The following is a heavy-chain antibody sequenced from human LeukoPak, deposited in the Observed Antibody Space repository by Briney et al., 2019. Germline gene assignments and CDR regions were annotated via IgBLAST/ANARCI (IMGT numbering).Heavy chain of an antibody. CDR2: MNPNSGNT. V-gene: IGHV1-8*03. CDR1: GYTFTSYD. J-gene: IGHJ6*03. D-gene: IGHD6-13*01. CDR3: ARAGLRSSKRQYYYYMDV. Sequence: ASVKVSCKASGYTFTSYDTNWVRQATGQGLEWMGWMNPNSGNTGYAQKFQGRVTITRNTSIRTAYMELSSLRSEDTAVYYCARAGLRSSKRQYYYYMDVWGKGTTVTVSS.